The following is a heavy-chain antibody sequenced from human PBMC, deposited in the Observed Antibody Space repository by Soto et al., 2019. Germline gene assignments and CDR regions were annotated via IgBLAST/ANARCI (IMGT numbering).Heavy chain of an antibody. J-gene: IGHJ4*02. CDR3: ARVGCSGGSCYQPTFDY. CDR1: GYTFTSYY. Sequence: ASVKVSCKASGYTFTSYYMHWVRQAPGQGLEWMGIINPSGGSTSYAQKFQGRVTMTRDTSTSTVYMGLSSLRSEDTAVFYCARVGCSGGSCYQPTFDYWGQGTLVTAPQ. CDR2: INPSGGST. D-gene: IGHD2-15*01. V-gene: IGHV1-46*01.